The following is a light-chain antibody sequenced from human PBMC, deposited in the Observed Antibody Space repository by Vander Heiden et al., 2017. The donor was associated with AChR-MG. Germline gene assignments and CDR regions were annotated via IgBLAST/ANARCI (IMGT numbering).Light chain of an antibody. CDR1: QRISTY. Sequence: DIQMTQSPSSLSASVGDRVTITCRASQRISTYLNWYQHKPGKAPKLLIYAASSLHSGVTSRFSGSGSGTDFTLTISNLQPEDSATYYCQQSYITLAWTFGQGTKVEIK. CDR3: QQSYITLAWT. CDR2: AAS. J-gene: IGKJ1*01. V-gene: IGKV1-39*01.